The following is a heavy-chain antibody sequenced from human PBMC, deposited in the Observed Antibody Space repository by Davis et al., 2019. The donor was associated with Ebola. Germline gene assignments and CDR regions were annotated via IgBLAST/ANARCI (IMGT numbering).Heavy chain of an antibody. CDR3: ARICVRLTTFNTKYYFDY. CDR1: GGSFSGYY. D-gene: IGHD1-14*01. V-gene: IGHV4-34*01. Sequence: MPSETLSLTCAVYGGSFSGYYWSWIRQPPGKGLEWIGEINHSGSTNYNPSLKSRVTISVDTSKNQFSLKLGSVTAADTAVYYCARICVRLTTFNTKYYFDYWGQGTLVTVSS. J-gene: IGHJ4*02. CDR2: INHSGST.